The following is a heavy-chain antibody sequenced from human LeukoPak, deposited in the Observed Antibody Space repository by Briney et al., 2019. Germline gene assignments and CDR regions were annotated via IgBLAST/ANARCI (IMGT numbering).Heavy chain of an antibody. J-gene: IGHJ1*01. CDR1: GGSINTYF. CDR2: IYYSGST. V-gene: IGHV4-59*01. CDR3: ARGVTGGWYGDFQH. Sequence: SETLSLTCTVSGGSINTYFWCWIRQPPGKGLEWIGYIYYSGSTNYNPSLKSRVTISVDTSKNQFSLKLSSVTAADTAVYYCARGVTGGWYGDFQHWGQGTLVTVSS. D-gene: IGHD6-19*01.